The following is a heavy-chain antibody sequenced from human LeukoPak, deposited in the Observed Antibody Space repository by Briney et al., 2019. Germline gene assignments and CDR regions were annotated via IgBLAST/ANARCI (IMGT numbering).Heavy chain of an antibody. CDR2: IKPDGIDK. D-gene: IGHD5-24*01. V-gene: IGHV3-7*01. Sequence: GGSLRLSCVGSGFTFRNHWVNWVRQSPRKGLEWVANIKPDGIDKYYVDSARGRFTVSRDNAKNSAFLQMNSLRAEDTAIYYCATISAETFDIWGQGTLVSVSS. J-gene: IGHJ3*02. CDR1: GFTFRNHW. CDR3: ATISAETFDI.